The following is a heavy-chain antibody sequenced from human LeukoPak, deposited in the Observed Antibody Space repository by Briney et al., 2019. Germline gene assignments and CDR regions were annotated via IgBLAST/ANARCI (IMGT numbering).Heavy chain of an antibody. Sequence: PGGSLRLSCAASGFTFSSYAMHWVRQAPGKGLEWVAVISYDGSNKYYADSVKGRFTISRDNSKNTLYLQMNSLRAEDTAVYYCAKPYCSGGSCYYYGMDVWGQGTTVTVSS. CDR2: ISYDGSNK. V-gene: IGHV3-30*18. CDR1: GFTFSSYA. J-gene: IGHJ6*02. D-gene: IGHD2-15*01. CDR3: AKPYCSGGSCYYYGMDV.